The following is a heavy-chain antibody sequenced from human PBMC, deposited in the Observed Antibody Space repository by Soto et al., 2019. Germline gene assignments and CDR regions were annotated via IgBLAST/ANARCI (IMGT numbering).Heavy chain of an antibody. J-gene: IGHJ6*02. V-gene: IGHV4-30-4*01. CDR3: ARFSGGSSPYYYYYGMDV. Sequence: SETLSLTCSVSGGSISSGDYYWNWIRQPPGKGLEWIGHIYYSGSTYYNSSLKSRVTISLDTSKNQFSLKLSSVTAADTAVYYCARFSGGSSPYYYYYGMDVWGQGTTVTVSS. D-gene: IGHD2-15*01. CDR1: GGSISSGDYY. CDR2: IYYSGST.